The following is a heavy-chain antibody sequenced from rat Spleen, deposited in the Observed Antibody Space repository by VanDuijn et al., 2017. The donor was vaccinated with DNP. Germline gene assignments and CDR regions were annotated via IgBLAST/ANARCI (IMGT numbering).Heavy chain of an antibody. CDR1: GFTFSNYG. Sequence: EVQLVESGGGLVQPGRSLKLSCAASGFTFSNYGMAWVRQAPTKGLELVASLSSGGDKSAYRDSVKGRFTISRDNAKSSLYLQMNSLKSEDTATYYCARLNNYLDYWGQGVMVTVSS. J-gene: IGHJ2*01. CDR2: LSSGGDKS. V-gene: IGHV5S13*01. CDR3: ARLNNYLDY. D-gene: IGHD1-5*01.